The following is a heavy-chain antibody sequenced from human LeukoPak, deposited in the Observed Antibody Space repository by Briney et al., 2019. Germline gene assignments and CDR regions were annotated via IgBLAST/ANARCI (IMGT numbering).Heavy chain of an antibody. CDR2: IRNDGSNK. CDR3: AKDQGSGAFDY. V-gene: IGHV3-30*02. D-gene: IGHD6-19*01. CDR1: GFTFSSYG. J-gene: IGHJ4*02. Sequence: GGALRLSCAASGFTFSSYGMHWVRQAPGKGLDWVAFIRNDGSNKYYADSVKGRFTISRDNSKNTLYLQMNSLRGEDTAVYYCAKDQGSGAFDYWGQGTLVTVSS.